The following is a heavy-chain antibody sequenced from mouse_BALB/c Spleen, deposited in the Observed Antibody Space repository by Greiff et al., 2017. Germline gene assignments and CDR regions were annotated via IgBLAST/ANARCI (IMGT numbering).Heavy chain of an antibody. D-gene: IGHD2-1*01. V-gene: IGHV3-2*02. CDR3: ATRIYYGNYFDY. Sequence: EVQLQESGPGLVKPSQSLSLTCTVTGYSITSDYAWNWIRQFPGNKLEWMGYISYSGSTSYNPSLKSRISITRDTSKNQFFLQLNSVTTEDTATYYCATRIYYGNYFDYWGQGTTLTVSS. CDR1: GYSITSDYA. J-gene: IGHJ2*01. CDR2: ISYSGST.